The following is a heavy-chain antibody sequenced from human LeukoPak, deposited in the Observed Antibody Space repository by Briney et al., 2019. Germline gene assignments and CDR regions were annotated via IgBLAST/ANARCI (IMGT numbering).Heavy chain of an antibody. Sequence: PSETLSLTCTVSGGSVSSGSYYWSWIRQPPGTGLEWIGYIYYSGSTNYNPSLKSRVTISVDTSKNQFSLKLSSVTAADTAVYYCARHNRYYYGSGSYGNWFDPWGQGTLVTVSS. J-gene: IGHJ5*02. V-gene: IGHV4-61*01. D-gene: IGHD3-10*01. CDR1: GGSVSSGSYY. CDR2: IYYSGST. CDR3: ARHNRYYYGSGSYGNWFDP.